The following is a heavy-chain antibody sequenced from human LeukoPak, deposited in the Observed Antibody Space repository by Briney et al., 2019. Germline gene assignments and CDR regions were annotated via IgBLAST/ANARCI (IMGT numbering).Heavy chain of an antibody. Sequence: GGSLRLSCAASGFTFSSYAMHWVRQAPGKGLEWVAVIWYDGSNKYYADSVKGRFTISRDNSKNTLYLQMNSLRAEDTAVYYCARGFPDIVVVPAAMYFDYWGQGTLVTVSS. CDR2: IWYDGSNK. CDR3: ARGFPDIVVVPAAMYFDY. J-gene: IGHJ4*02. D-gene: IGHD2-2*01. CDR1: GFTFSSYA. V-gene: IGHV3-33*08.